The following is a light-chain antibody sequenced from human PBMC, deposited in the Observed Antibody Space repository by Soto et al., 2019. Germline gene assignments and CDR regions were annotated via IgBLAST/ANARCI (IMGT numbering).Light chain of an antibody. CDR1: QSISSY. CDR3: QQSYRTPWT. CDR2: AAS. V-gene: IGKV1-39*01. J-gene: IGKJ1*01. Sequence: DIQMTQSPSSLSASVGDRVTITCRASQSISSYVNWYQQKPGTAPKLLIYAASSLQGGVPSRFSGSESGTDFTLTINSLQSDDFATYYCQQSYRTPWTFGQGTKVEIK.